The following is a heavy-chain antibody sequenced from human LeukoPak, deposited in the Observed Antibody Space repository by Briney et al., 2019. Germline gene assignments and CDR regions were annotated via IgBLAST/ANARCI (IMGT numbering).Heavy chain of an antibody. D-gene: IGHD3-16*01. CDR2: ISGSGT. V-gene: IGHV3-23*01. J-gene: IGHJ6*02. Sequence: GGSLRLSCAASGFIFNTYAMTWVRQAPGKGLEWASSISGSGTQYVDSMKGRFTISRDNAKNSLYLQMNSLRAEDTALYYCAKDEGDSHYYGMDVWGQGTTVTVSS. CDR1: GFIFNTYA. CDR3: AKDEGDSHYYGMDV.